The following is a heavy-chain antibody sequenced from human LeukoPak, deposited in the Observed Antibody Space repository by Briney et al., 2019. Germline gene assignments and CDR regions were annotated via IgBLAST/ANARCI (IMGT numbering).Heavy chain of an antibody. J-gene: IGHJ4*02. V-gene: IGHV1-69*10. Sequence: GASVKVSCKASGYTFTGYYMHWVRQAPGQGLEWMGGIIPIVGIANYAQKFRGRVTITADKSTNTAYMELSSLRSEDTAVYYCARDGEMAAIYFDYWGQGTLVTVSS. CDR1: GYTFTGYY. D-gene: IGHD5-24*01. CDR3: ARDGEMAAIYFDY. CDR2: IIPIVGIA.